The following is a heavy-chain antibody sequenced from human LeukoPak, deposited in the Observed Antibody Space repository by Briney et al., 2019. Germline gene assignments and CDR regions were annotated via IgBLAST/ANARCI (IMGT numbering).Heavy chain of an antibody. J-gene: IGHJ3*02. CDR3: ARGLVLATDDAFDI. D-gene: IGHD5-12*01. Sequence: SETLSLTCSVSGASIRSYFWSWIRQSPGKGLEWIGYVYDNEISNFNPSLESRVTILVDRSKSQFSLKLRSVTAADTAVYYCARGLVLATDDAFDIWGPGTMVTVSS. V-gene: IGHV4-59*01. CDR1: GASIRSYF. CDR2: VYDNEIS.